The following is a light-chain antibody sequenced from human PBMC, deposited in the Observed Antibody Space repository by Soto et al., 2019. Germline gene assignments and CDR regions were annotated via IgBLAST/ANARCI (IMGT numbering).Light chain of an antibody. CDR1: QSVSFS. CDR3: LQYHNWPLT. J-gene: IGKJ4*01. Sequence: EIVMTQSPATPSVSPGERATLSCRASQSVSFSLAWYPQKPGQAPRLLIYGASTGATRVPARFSGSGSGTDCSLTISSLQSEDFAVYYCLQYHNWPLTFGGGTKVEIK. CDR2: GAS. V-gene: IGKV3-15*01.